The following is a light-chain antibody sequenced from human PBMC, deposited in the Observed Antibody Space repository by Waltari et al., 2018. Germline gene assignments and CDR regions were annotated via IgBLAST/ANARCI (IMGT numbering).Light chain of an antibody. CDR3: AAWDDNLHGPV. CDR1: SPNMRTTP. CDR2: RNE. V-gene: IGLV1-44*01. Sequence: QSVLTQPPSASGTPGQRVTISCSGSSPNMRTTPAPGYQHIPGTAPTLLIYRNEQRPSGVPDRFSGSKSGTSASLAISGLQSEDEANYYCAAWDDNLHGPVFGGGTKLTVL. J-gene: IGLJ3*02.